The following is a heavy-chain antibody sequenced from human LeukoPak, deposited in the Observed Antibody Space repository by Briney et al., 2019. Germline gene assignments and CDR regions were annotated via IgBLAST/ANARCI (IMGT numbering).Heavy chain of an antibody. J-gene: IGHJ6*02. CDR2: IYYSGST. V-gene: IGHV4-31*03. CDR3: ARATRVFGVVIMGPNYYYGMDV. Sequence: SETLSLTCNVSGGSISSGGYYWSWIRQHPGKGLEWLGYIYYSGSTYYNPSLKSRVTISVDTSKNQFSLKLSSVTAADTAVYYCARATRVFGVVIMGPNYYYGMDVWGQGTTVTVSS. D-gene: IGHD3-3*01. CDR1: GGSISSGGYY.